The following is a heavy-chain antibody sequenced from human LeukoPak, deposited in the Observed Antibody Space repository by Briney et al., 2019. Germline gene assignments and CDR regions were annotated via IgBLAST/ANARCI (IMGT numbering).Heavy chain of an antibody. CDR2: ISSSSSTI. J-gene: IGHJ4*02. D-gene: IGHD3-10*01. CDR1: GFTFSSYS. V-gene: IGHV3-48*01. Sequence: GGSLRLSCAASGFTFSSYSMNWVRQAPGKGLEWVSYISSSSSTIYYADSVKGRFTISRDNSKNTLYLQMNSLRAEDTAVYYCARQEGSHTQTGTDYWGQGTLVTVSS. CDR3: ARQEGSHTQTGTDY.